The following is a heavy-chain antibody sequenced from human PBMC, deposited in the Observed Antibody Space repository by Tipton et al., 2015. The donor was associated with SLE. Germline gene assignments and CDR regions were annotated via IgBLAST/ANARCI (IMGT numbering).Heavy chain of an antibody. CDR1: GFTFSSYA. V-gene: IGHV3-23*01. D-gene: IGHD3-16*01. CDR3: ASTPHGSAWGNYFDF. J-gene: IGHJ4*02. Sequence: SLRLSCAASGFTFSSYAMSWVRQAPGKGLEWVSVLSGTGASTYYADSVKGRFTISRDNSKNTLYLQMNNLRAEDTAIYYCASTPHGSAWGNYFDFWGQGTLVTVSS. CDR2: LSGTGAST.